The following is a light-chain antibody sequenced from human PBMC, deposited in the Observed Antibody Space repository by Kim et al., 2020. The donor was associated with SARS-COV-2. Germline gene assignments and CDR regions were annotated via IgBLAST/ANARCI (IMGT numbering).Light chain of an antibody. Sequence: SQGPTASITCTGDKVGVKVACWYQQKPGQSPVLVIYHESKRPSGIPGRFSGSNSGNTATLTISGTQAMDEADYYCQAWDSSTYVVFGGGTQLTVL. CDR1: KVGVKV. CDR3: QAWDSSTYVV. CDR2: HES. V-gene: IGLV3-1*01. J-gene: IGLJ2*01.